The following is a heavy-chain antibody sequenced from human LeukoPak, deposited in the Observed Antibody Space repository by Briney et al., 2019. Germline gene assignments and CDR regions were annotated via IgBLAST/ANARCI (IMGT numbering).Heavy chain of an antibody. Sequence: GGSLRLSCAASGLTFSSYGMSWVRQAPGKGLEWVSAISGSGGSTYYADSVKGRFTISRDNSKNTLYLQMNSLRAEDTAVYYCAKGYIVVVSTFFYWGQGTLVTVSS. CDR2: ISGSGGST. V-gene: IGHV3-23*01. J-gene: IGHJ4*02. D-gene: IGHD2-15*01. CDR1: GLTFSSYG. CDR3: AKGYIVVVSTFFY.